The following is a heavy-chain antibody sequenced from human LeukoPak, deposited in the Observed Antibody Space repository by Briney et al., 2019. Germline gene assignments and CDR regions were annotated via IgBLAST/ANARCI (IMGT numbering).Heavy chain of an antibody. D-gene: IGHD3-16*01. V-gene: IGHV3-74*01. Sequence: PGGSLRLSCAASGFTFSSYWMRWVRQAPGKGLVWVSRINSDGSSTSYADSVKGRFTISGDNAKNMLYLQMNSLRAEDTAVYYCASSGGSYYYYYMDVWGKGTTVTVSS. CDR2: INSDGSST. CDR3: ASSGGSYYYYYMDV. J-gene: IGHJ6*03. CDR1: GFTFSSYW.